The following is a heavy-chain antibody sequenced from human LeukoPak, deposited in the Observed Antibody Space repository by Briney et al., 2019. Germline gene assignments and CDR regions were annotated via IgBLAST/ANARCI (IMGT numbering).Heavy chain of an antibody. CDR2: IYTSGST. V-gene: IGHV4-4*07. CDR3: ARTAFTIFGGAGYMDV. J-gene: IGHJ6*03. D-gene: IGHD3-3*01. CDR1: GGSISSYY. Sequence: SETLSLTCTVSGGSISSYYWSWIRQPAGKGLEWIGRIYTSGSTNYNPSLKSRVTMSVDTSKNQFSLKLSSVTAADTAVYYCARTAFTIFGGAGYMDVWGKGTTVTVSS.